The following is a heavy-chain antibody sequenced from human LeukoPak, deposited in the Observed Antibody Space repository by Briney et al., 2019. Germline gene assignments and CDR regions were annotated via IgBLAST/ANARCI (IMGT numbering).Heavy chain of an antibody. J-gene: IGHJ4*02. CDR3: ARDHDYGDYLFDY. V-gene: IGHV3-21*01. Sequence: PGGSLRLSCAASGFTFSSYSMNWVRHPPGKGLEWVSSISSSSSYIYYADSVKGRFTISRDNAKNSLYLQMNSLRAEDTAVYYCARDHDYGDYLFDYWGQGTLVTVSS. CDR1: GFTFSSYS. D-gene: IGHD4-17*01. CDR2: ISSSSSYI.